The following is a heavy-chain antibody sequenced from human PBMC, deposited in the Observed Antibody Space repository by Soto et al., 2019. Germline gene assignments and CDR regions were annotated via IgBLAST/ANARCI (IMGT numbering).Heavy chain of an antibody. V-gene: IGHV3-15*04. CDR3: FTLFTAVAPARFDY. CDR1: GLTFIKAY. Sequence: PRGELRLSRAASGLTFIKAYMNWVRQAPGKGLEWIGQIDSKLDADKTDFAAPVKGRFTLSRDDSKNTVYLQMNGLEIEDTGMYYCFTLFTAVAPARFDYRCPGTLV. D-gene: IGHD2-21*02. J-gene: IGHJ4*02. CDR2: IDSKLDADKT.